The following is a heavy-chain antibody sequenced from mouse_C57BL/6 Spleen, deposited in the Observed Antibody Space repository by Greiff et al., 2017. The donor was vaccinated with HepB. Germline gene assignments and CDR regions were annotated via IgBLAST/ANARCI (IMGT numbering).Heavy chain of an antibody. CDR2: IDPSDSYT. V-gene: IGHV1-69*01. CDR1: GYTFTSYW. D-gene: IGHD3-1*01. J-gene: IGHJ2*01. Sequence: QVQLQQPGAELVMPGASVKLSCKASGYTFTSYWMHWVKQRPGQGLEWIGEIDPSDSYTNYNQKFKGKSTLTVDKSSSTAYMQLSSLTSEDSAVYYCARGDRDVDYWGQGTTLTVSS. CDR3: ARGDRDVDY.